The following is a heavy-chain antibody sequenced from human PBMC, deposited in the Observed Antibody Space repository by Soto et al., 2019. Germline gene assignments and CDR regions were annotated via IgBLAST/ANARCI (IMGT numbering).Heavy chain of an antibody. J-gene: IGHJ4*02. Sequence: PSETLSLTCAVSGCSISSGGYSWGWIRQPPGKGLEWIGYIYHSGSTYYNPSLKSRVTISVDRSKNQFSLKLSSVTAADTAVYYCARGMTTVTTLAYWGQGTLVTVSA. CDR2: IYHSGST. V-gene: IGHV4-30-2*01. CDR1: GCSISSGGYS. CDR3: ARGMTTVTTLAY. D-gene: IGHD4-4*01.